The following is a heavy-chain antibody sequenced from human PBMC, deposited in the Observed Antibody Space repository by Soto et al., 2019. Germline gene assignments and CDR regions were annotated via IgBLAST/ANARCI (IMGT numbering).Heavy chain of an antibody. CDR3: AKEVGASYFDY. Sequence: LRLSCAASGFTFSSYGMHWVRQAPGKGLEWVAVISYDGSNKYYADSVKGRFTISRDNSKNTLYLQMNSLRAEDTAVYYCAKEVGASYFDYWGQGTLVTVSS. CDR2: ISYDGSNK. J-gene: IGHJ4*02. V-gene: IGHV3-30*18. CDR1: GFTFSSYG. D-gene: IGHD1-26*01.